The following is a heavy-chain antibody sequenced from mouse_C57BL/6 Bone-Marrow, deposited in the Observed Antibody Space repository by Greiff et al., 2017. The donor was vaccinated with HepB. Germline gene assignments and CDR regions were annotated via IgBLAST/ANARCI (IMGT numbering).Heavy chain of an antibody. CDR2: INPNYGTT. J-gene: IGHJ3*01. D-gene: IGHD2-3*01. CDR3: AREGFIYDGYYWFAY. Sequence: EVKLQESGPELVKPGASVKISCKASGYSFTDYNMNWVKQSNGKSLEWIGVINPNYGTTSYNQKFKGKATLTVDQSSSTAYMQLNSLTSEDSAVYYCAREGFIYDGYYWFAYWGQGTLVTVSA. V-gene: IGHV1-39*01. CDR1: GYSFTDYN.